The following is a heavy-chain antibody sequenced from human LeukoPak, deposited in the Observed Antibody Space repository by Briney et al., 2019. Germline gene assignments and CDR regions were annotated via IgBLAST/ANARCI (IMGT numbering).Heavy chain of an antibody. D-gene: IGHD1/OR15-1a*01. CDR2: INGADTTT. CDR3: VRNQWVEQYWYFDL. J-gene: IGHJ2*01. CDR1: GFTFRNYA. V-gene: IGHV3-23*01. Sequence: PGGSLRLSCAASGFTFRNYAMSWGRQAPGEGLEWVSGINGADTTTLYADSVKGRFTISRDNSKNALSLQMNSLRAEDTAVYYCVRNQWVEQYWYFDLWGRGTLVTVSS.